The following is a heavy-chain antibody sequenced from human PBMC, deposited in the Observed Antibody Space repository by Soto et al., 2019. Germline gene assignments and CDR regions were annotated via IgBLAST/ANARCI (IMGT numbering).Heavy chain of an antibody. CDR3: AKEPQWLVEGYFQH. V-gene: IGHV3-53*01. J-gene: IGHJ1*01. CDR1: GFTVSSNY. D-gene: IGHD6-19*01. Sequence: PGGSLRLSCAVSGFTVSSNYMSWVRQAPGKGLEWVSVIYSGGSTYYADSVKGRFTISRDNSKNTLYLQMNSLRAEDTAVYYCAKEPQWLVEGYFQHWGQGTLVTVSS. CDR2: IYSGGST.